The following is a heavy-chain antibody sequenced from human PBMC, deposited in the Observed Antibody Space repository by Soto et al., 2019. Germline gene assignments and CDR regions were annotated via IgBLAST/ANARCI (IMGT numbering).Heavy chain of an antibody. Sequence: ASVKVSWKASGYTFTSYGISWVRQAPGQELEWMGWICAYNGNTNYAQKLQGRVTMTTDTSTSTAYMELRSLRSDDTAVYYCARDYDFWSGYYPYYYYGMAVWGQGTTVTVSS. D-gene: IGHD3-3*01. CDR1: GYTFTSYG. CDR2: ICAYNGNT. CDR3: ARDYDFWSGYYPYYYYGMAV. V-gene: IGHV1-18*01. J-gene: IGHJ6*02.